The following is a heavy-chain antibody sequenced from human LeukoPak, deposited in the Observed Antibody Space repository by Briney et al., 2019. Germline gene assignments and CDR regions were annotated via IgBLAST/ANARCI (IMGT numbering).Heavy chain of an antibody. V-gene: IGHV3-23*01. CDR1: GLTFSSYA. CDR3: AKDIRVAAIYYFDF. Sequence: GGSLTLSRALSGLTFSSYAVSWARQAPGKGLEWVSGITSSGGSTYYADSVKGRFTISRDNSKNTLYLQMNSLRAEDTAVYYCAKDIRVAAIYYFDFWGQGTLVTVSS. D-gene: IGHD6-6*01. J-gene: IGHJ4*02. CDR2: ITSSGGST.